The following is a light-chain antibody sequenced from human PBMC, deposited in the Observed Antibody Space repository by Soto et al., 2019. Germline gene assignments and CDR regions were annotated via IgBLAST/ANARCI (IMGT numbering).Light chain of an antibody. Sequence: EIVMTQSPATLSVSPGETASLSCRASQSAGNFLAWYQKNPGQAPRLLIYYISTRATGIPARFSGSGSGTEFTLTNNSLQSEDSAVDYCLQHNQWPITFGQGKRLEIK. CDR1: QSAGNF. V-gene: IGKV3D-15*01. CDR3: LQHNQWPIT. J-gene: IGKJ5*01. CDR2: YIS.